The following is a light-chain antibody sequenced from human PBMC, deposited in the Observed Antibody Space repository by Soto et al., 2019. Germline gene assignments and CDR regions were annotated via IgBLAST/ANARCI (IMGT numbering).Light chain of an antibody. Sequence: QSVLTQPPSVSAAPGQKVTVSCSGSSSNLGNNNVCWYQQLPGTAPKLLIYDNSNRPSGIPERFSGSKSGTSATLGITGLQTGDEADYYCGAWDSSQSAVVFGGGTKLTVL. J-gene: IGLJ2*01. V-gene: IGLV1-51*01. CDR2: DNS. CDR3: GAWDSSQSAVV. CDR1: SSNLGNNN.